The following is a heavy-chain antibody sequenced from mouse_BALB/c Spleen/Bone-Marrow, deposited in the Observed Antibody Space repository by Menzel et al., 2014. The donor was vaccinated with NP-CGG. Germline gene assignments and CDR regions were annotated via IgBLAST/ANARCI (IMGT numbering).Heavy chain of an antibody. CDR3: AKAGFAY. J-gene: IGHJ3*01. Sequence: EVQLQQSGAELVRPGALVKLSCKASGFNIKDYYMHWVKQRPEQGLAWIGWIDPENGNTIYDPKFQGKASITADTSSNTAYLQLSSMTSEDTAVYYCAKAGFAYWGQGTLATVSA. CDR1: GFNIKDYY. CDR2: IDPENGNT. V-gene: IGHV14-1*02.